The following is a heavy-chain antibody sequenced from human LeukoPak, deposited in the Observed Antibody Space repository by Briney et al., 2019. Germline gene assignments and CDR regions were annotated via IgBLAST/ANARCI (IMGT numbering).Heavy chain of an antibody. J-gene: IGHJ4*02. D-gene: IGHD4-11*01. CDR2: IKKDGIDK. Sequence: PGGSLRLSCAASGFGDEKFWMSWVGQAPGKGLEWGANIKKDGIDKHYVDSVKGRFTISRDNAKNSLYLQMNSLRAEDTALYYCAKAEIRSTVTTSLDYWRRETLVTVSS. CDR3: AKAEIRSTVTTSLDY. V-gene: IGHV3-7*03. CDR1: GFGDEKFW.